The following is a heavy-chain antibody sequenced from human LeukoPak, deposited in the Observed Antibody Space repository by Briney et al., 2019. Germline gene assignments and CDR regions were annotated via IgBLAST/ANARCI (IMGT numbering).Heavy chain of an antibody. J-gene: IGHJ4*02. CDR3: ARAPGGAVAGLRSDY. V-gene: IGHV3-7*01. D-gene: IGHD6-19*01. Sequence: GGSLRLSCAASGFTFSSYWMSWVRQAPGKGLEWVANIKQDGSEKYYVDSVRGRFTISRDNAKNSLYLQMNSLRAEGTAVYYCARAPGGAVAGLRSDYWGQGTLVTVSS. CDR1: GFTFSSYW. CDR2: IKQDGSEK.